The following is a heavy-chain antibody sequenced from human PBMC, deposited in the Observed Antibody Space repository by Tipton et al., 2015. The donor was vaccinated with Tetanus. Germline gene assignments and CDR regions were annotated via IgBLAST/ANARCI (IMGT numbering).Heavy chain of an antibody. CDR2: ISPGDSDA. D-gene: IGHD3-10*01. CDR1: GHNSRSYW. J-gene: IGHJ5*02. Sequence: VQLVQSGAEMKKPGESLKISCKASGHNSRSYWVSWVRQMPGKGLEWMGIISPGDSDATYNPSFQGQATISADKSISTAYLQWTSLKPSDTAIYFCARLPKHYSASGSTWGQGTLVTVSS. CDR3: ARLPKHYSASGST. V-gene: IGHV5-51*01.